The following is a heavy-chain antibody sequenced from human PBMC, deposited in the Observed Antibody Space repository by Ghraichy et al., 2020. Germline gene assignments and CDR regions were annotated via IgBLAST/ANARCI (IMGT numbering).Heavy chain of an antibody. CDR2: IRSKANSYAT. CDR1: GFTFSGSA. J-gene: IGHJ2*01. D-gene: IGHD6-13*01. V-gene: IGHV3-73*01. CDR3: TRRSTQNSWYFDL. Sequence: GGSLRLSCAASGFTFSGSAMHWVRQASGKGLEWVGRIRSKANSYATACAASVKGRFTISRDDSKNTAYLQMNSLKTEDTAVYYCTRRSTQNSWYFDLWGRGTLVTVSS.